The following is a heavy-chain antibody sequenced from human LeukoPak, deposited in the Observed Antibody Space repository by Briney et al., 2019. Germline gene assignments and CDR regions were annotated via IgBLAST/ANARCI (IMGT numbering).Heavy chain of an antibody. CDR3: AREHWDFDY. Sequence: PGGSLRLCCAASGFTFSNYAITWIRQAPGKGLERVAEISGSGESTYYGDSVKGRLTISRDNSKNTLYLQMNSLRAGDTAVYYCAREHWDFDYWGQGTLVTVSS. CDR1: GFTFSNYA. V-gene: IGHV3-23*01. J-gene: IGHJ4*02. CDR2: ISGSGEST. D-gene: IGHD7-27*01.